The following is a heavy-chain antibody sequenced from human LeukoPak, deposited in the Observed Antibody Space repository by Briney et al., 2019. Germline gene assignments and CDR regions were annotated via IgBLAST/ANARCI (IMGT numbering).Heavy chain of an antibody. CDR3: EKDTAVANYYDSSGLTAVLDY. CDR1: GFTYSNYA. CDR2: ISGSGGST. J-gene: IGHJ4*02. Sequence: GGSLRLSCVACGFTYSNYAMSWVRQAPGKGLEWVSAISGSGGSTYYADSVKGRFTISRDNSKNTLYLQMNSLRAEDTAVYYCEKDTAVANYYDSSGLTAVLDYWGQGTLVTVSS. D-gene: IGHD3-22*01. V-gene: IGHV3-23*01.